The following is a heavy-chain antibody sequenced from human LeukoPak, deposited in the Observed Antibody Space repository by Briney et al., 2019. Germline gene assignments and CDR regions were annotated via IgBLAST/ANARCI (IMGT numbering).Heavy chain of an antibody. J-gene: IGHJ5*02. CDR3: ARANYYDSSGYYSSYNWFDP. V-gene: IGHV4-4*07. Sequence: SETLSLTCTVSGGSISSYYWSWIRQPAGKGLEWIGRIYTSGSTNYNPSLKSRVTMSVDTSKNQFSLKLSSVTAADTAVYYCARANYYDSSGYYSSYNWFDPWGQGTLDTVSS. D-gene: IGHD3-22*01. CDR2: IYTSGST. CDR1: GGSISSYY.